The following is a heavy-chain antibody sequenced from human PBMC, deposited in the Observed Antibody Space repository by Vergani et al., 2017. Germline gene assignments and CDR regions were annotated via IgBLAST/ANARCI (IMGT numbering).Heavy chain of an antibody. Sequence: EVQLVQSGAEVKKPGATVKISCKVSGYTFTDYYMHWVQQAPGKGLEWMGLVDPEDGETIYAEKFQGRVTMTTDTSTSTAYMELRSLRSDDTAVYYCARAVYYYGSGSYFSPQGWFDPWGQGTLVTVSS. CDR3: ARAVYYYGSGSYFSPQGWFDP. CDR2: VDPEDGET. V-gene: IGHV1-69-2*01. CDR1: GYTFTDYY. J-gene: IGHJ5*02. D-gene: IGHD3-10*01.